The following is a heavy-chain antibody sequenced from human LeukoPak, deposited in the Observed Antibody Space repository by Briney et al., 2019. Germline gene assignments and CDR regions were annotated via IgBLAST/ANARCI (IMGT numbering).Heavy chain of an antibody. Sequence: SETLSLTCAVYGGSFSGYYWSWIRQPPGKGLEWIGEINHSGSTNYNPSLKSRVTISVDTSKNQFSLKLSSVTAVGTAVYYCARQPDYSNYYYYMDVWGKGTTVTVSS. V-gene: IGHV4-34*01. D-gene: IGHD4-11*01. CDR1: GGSFSGYY. J-gene: IGHJ6*03. CDR3: ARQPDYSNYYYYMDV. CDR2: INHSGST.